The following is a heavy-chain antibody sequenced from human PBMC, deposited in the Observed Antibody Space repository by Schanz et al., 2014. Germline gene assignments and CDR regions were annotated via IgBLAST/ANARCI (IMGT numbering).Heavy chain of an antibody. V-gene: IGHV3-23*04. CDR1: GFAFSSFA. CDR3: ANNWNLDY. J-gene: IGHJ4*02. Sequence: EVQLVESGGGLVKPGGSLRLSCVASGFAFSSFAMTWVRQAPGKGLLWVSSISGTGGDDTYYADSVKGRFTISRDNSKNTLYLQMNSLRAEDTAVYYCANNWNLDYWGQGTLVTVSS. D-gene: IGHD1-20*01. CDR2: ISGTGGDDT.